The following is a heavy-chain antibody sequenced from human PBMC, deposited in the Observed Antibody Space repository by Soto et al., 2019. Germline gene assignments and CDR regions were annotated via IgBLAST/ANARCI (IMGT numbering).Heavy chain of an antibody. CDR1: GGSISSSNW. Sequence: QVQLQESGPGLVKPSGTLSLTCAVSGGSISSSNWWSWVRQPPGKGLEWIGEIYHSGNTNYNPSRKMRVTMAVDKSSNQFSLKLSSVTAADTAVYYCARRWGEGRVDYWGQGTLVTVSS. CDR3: ARRWGEGRVDY. V-gene: IGHV4-4*02. CDR2: IYHSGNT. D-gene: IGHD3-10*01. J-gene: IGHJ4*02.